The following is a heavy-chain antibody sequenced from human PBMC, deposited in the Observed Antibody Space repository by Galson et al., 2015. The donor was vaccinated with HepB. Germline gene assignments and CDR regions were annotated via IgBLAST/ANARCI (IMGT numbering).Heavy chain of an antibody. CDR2: ISGSGAST. CDR3: AKESGLIAGRRGSYLDY. V-gene: IGHV3-23*01. CDR1: GFTFRTYA. Sequence: SLRLSCAASGFTFRTYAMNWVRQAPGRGLEWVSAISGSGASTYYTDSVKGRFTISRDNSKNTLYLQMNSLRGDDTAVYYCAKESGLIAGRRGSYLDYWGQGTLVTVSS. D-gene: IGHD6-6*01. J-gene: IGHJ4*02.